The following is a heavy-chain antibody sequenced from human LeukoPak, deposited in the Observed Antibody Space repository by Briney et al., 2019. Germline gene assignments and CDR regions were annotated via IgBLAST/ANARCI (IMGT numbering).Heavy chain of an antibody. V-gene: IGHV1-46*01. Sequence: ASVKVSCKASGYTFTSHFMHWVRQAPGQGLEWMGIINPRGGSTSYTQKFQGRVTMTRDTSTSTVYLELSSLRSEDTAVYYGARELLWYDSSRYNTKTHAFDIWGQGTMVTVSS. CDR3: ARELLWYDSSRYNTKTHAFDI. CDR2: INPRGGST. CDR1: GYTFTSHF. J-gene: IGHJ3*02. D-gene: IGHD3-22*01.